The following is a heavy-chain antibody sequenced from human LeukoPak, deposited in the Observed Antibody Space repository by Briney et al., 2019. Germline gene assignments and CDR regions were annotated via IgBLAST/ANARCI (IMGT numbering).Heavy chain of an antibody. J-gene: IGHJ4*02. CDR3: ARILRPIDY. CDR2: INGEGSST. V-gene: IGHV3-74*01. Sequence: GGSLRLSCAASGFTFSGFWLHWVRQAPGKGLVWVSRINGEGSSTNFADSVKGRFAISRDNAKNSLYLQMNSLRDEDTAVYYCARILRPIDYWGQATLVTVSS. CDR1: GFTFSGFW.